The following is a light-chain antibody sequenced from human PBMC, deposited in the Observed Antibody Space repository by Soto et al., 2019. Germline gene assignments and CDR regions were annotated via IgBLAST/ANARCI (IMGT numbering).Light chain of an antibody. J-gene: IGLJ1*01. CDR2: AAT. Sequence: QSVLTQPASMSGSPGHSLTISFTGTSSHVGSCNLVSWFHHYPDKAPKARIFAATQRPSGVSHRLSGSMSCNTASLTISGLQAEDEADYSCCSYAGGGTSRVFGTGTKVTVL. CDR3: CSYAGGGTSRV. V-gene: IGLV2-23*01. CDR1: SSHVGSCNL.